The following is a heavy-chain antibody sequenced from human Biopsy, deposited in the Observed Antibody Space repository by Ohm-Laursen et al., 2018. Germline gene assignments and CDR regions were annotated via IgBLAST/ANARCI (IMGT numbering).Heavy chain of an antibody. CDR3: ARAGVGSDGTDSYYYGMDV. D-gene: IGHD5-24*01. Sequence: SSVTASCQSSGNTFATYHIHWVRQAPGQGLEWMGVISPSGATTSFSQKFQGRITMTRDTSTGTVYMDLNSLGSEDTAVDYCARAGVGSDGTDSYYYGMDVWGPGTTVTVSS. CDR2: ISPSGATT. J-gene: IGHJ6*02. CDR1: GNTFATYH. V-gene: IGHV1-46*01.